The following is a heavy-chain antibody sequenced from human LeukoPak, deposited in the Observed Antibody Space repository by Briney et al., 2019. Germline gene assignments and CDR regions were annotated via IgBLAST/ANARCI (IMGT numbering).Heavy chain of an antibody. CDR2: FDPEDGET. CDR3: ARAATIFGVVIMQWFDP. V-gene: IGHV1-24*01. J-gene: IGHJ5*02. Sequence: ASVKVSCKVSGYTLTELSMHWVRQAPGKGLEWMGGFDPEDGETIYAQKFQGRVTMTEDTSTDTAYMELSRLRSDDTAVYYCARAATIFGVVIMQWFDPWGQGTLVTVSS. D-gene: IGHD3-3*01. CDR1: GYTLTELS.